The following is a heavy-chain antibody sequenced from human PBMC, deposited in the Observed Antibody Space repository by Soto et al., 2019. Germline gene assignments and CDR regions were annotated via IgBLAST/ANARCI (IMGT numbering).Heavy chain of an antibody. Sequence: PGGSLRLSCAASGFSFSDHAMHWVRRPPGKGLEWVALVEHDGIAKYYAGSVKGRFTVSSDKTTNTLFLQMDSLDTEDTGVYYCARDDRITGIGADFDLWGRGTLVTVSS. CDR3: ARDDRITGIGADFDL. CDR1: GFSFSDHA. J-gene: IGHJ4*02. D-gene: IGHD1-20*01. CDR2: VEHDGIAK. V-gene: IGHV3-30-3*01.